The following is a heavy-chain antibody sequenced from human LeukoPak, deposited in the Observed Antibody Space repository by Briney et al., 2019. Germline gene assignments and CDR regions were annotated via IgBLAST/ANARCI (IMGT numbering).Heavy chain of an antibody. J-gene: IGHJ4*02. V-gene: IGHV5-51*01. D-gene: IGHD6-13*01. CDR3: ARLNISSSWYVFDY. Sequence: GESLKISCKGSGYSFTSYWIGWVRQMPGKGLEWMGIIYPGDSDTRYSPSFQGQVTISADKSISTAYLQWSSPKASDTAIYYCARLNISSSWYVFDYWGQGALVTVSS. CDR1: GYSFTSYW. CDR2: IYPGDSDT.